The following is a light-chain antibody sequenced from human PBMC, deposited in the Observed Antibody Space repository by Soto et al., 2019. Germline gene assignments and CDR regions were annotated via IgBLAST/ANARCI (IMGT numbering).Light chain of an antibody. J-gene: IGKJ1*01. CDR1: QGIRSG. V-gene: IGKV1-17*02. Sequence: DIQMTQSPSSLSASVGDRVTITCRASQGIRSGLGWYQQKPGKAPTRLLYAASSWKSGVPARFSGSGSGTEFTLTITNLEPEDFTTYYCQQHSSYPWTFGQGTKVEIK. CDR2: AAS. CDR3: QQHSSYPWT.